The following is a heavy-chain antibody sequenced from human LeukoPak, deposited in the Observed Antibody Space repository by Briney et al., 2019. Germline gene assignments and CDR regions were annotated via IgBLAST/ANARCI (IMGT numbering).Heavy chain of an antibody. CDR2: IYTSGST. CDR3: ARERQTSIAARPYYYYYYMDV. J-gene: IGHJ6*03. CDR1: GGSISSGSYY. V-gene: IGHV4-61*02. Sequence: SQTLSLTCAVSGGSISSGSYYWSWIRQPAGKGLEWIGRIYTSGSTNYNPSLKSRVTISVDTSKNQFSLKLSSVTAADTAVYYCARERQTSIAARPYYYYYYMDVWGKGTTVTVSS. D-gene: IGHD6-6*01.